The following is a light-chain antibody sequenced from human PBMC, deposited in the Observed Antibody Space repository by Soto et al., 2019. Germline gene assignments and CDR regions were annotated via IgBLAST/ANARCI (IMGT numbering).Light chain of an antibody. CDR3: TSYTTSSTQV. CDR1: SSDVGYYNY. CDR2: EVS. V-gene: IGLV2-14*01. Sequence: QSALTQPASVSGSPGQSITISCTGTSSDVGYYNYVSWYQHHPGKVPKLIIYEVSNRHSRISNRFSGSKSGNTASLTISGLQAEDEADYYCTSYTTSSTQVFGGGTNLTVL. J-gene: IGLJ3*02.